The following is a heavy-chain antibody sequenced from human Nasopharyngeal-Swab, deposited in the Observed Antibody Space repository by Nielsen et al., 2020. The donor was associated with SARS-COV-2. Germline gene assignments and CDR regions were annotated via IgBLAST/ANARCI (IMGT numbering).Heavy chain of an antibody. Sequence: SETLSLTCAVSGGSISSSTNYCRVWIRQPPGKWLEWIGTVHYDGSTYYSPSLKSRVTTSVDTSKNQFSLRLSSVTAADTAIYYCARPFILDGYNYFGLDVWGQGTAVSVSS. V-gene: IGHV4-39*01. D-gene: IGHD5-24*01. CDR3: ARPFILDGYNYFGLDV. CDR2: VHYDGST. J-gene: IGHJ6*02. CDR1: GGSISSSTNY.